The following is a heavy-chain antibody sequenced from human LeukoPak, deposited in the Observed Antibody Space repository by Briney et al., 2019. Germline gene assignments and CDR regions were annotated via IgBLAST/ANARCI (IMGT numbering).Heavy chain of an antibody. Sequence: GGSLRLSCAASGFTFSSYAVSWVRQAPGKGLEWVSGVSGSGGSTYYADSVKGRFTISRDNSKNTLYLQMNTLRAEDTAVYYCAKGGGDYLIYYGMDVWGQGTTVTVSS. CDR2: VSGSGGST. V-gene: IGHV3-23*01. CDR3: AKGGGDYLIYYGMDV. J-gene: IGHJ6*02. CDR1: GFTFSSYA. D-gene: IGHD4-17*01.